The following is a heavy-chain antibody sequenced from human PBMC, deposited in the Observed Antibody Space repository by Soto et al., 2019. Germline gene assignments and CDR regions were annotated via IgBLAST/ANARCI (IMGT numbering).Heavy chain of an antibody. Sequence: SETLSLTCVISGDSVSSNGACWNWIRQSPSRGLQWLGRIYYRSKWFHDYAASVESRMAINPDTSRNQFSLQLNYVTPEDTAVYYCARVHCSAGTCLDGLDFWGQGTTVTVSS. D-gene: IGHD2-15*01. CDR2: IYYRSKWFH. CDR1: GDSVSSNGAC. CDR3: ARVHCSAGTCLDGLDF. V-gene: IGHV6-1*01. J-gene: IGHJ6*02.